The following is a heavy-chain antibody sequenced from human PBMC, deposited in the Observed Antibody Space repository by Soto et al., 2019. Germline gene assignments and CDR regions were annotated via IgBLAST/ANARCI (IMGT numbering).Heavy chain of an antibody. CDR1: GGSISSGGYY. J-gene: IGHJ6*02. CDR2: IYYSGST. V-gene: IGHV4-31*03. D-gene: IGHD4-17*01. Sequence: SETLSLTCTVSGGSISSGGYYWSWIRQHPGKGQERIGYIYYSGSTYYNPSPKSRVTISVDTSKNQFSLKLSSVTAADTAVYYCSRWAVTTSGLSYYYYYGMDVWGQGTTVTVSS. CDR3: SRWAVTTSGLSYYYYYGMDV.